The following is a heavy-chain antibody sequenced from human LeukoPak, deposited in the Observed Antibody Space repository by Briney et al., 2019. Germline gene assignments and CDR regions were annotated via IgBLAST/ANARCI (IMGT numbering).Heavy chain of an antibody. CDR3: ARGNTGVTG. CDR1: GYAFTNYD. V-gene: IGHV1-8*01. J-gene: IGHJ4*02. CDR2: MNPHSGGT. Sequence: GASVKVSCKVSGYAFTNYDINWVRQAPGQGLEWLGWMNPHSGGTGFAQKFQGRVTMTRDTSITTAYMELSSLRPEDTAVYYCARGNTGVTGWGQGTLVTVSS. D-gene: IGHD2-21*02.